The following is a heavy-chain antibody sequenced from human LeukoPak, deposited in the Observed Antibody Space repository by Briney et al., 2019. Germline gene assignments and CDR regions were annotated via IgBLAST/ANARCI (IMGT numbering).Heavy chain of an antibody. CDR1: GFSINNNG. CDR2: MSGVGNT. J-gene: IGHJ4*02. CDR3: TGHGSNSY. D-gene: IGHD5-24*01. V-gene: IGHV3-23*01. Sequence: GGSLRLSCVVSGFSINNNGLSWFRQAPGKGLEWVSDMSGVGNTYYAESVKGRFTISRDNFKNTFVLQMNSLRAEDTALYYATGHGSNSYWGQGALVAVSS.